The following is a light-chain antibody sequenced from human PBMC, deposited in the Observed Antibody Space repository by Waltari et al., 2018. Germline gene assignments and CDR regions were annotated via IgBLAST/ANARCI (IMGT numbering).Light chain of an antibody. CDR1: QGISSY. J-gene: IGKJ4*01. Sequence: TQSPDTLSVSPGERATLSCRASQGISSYLAWYQQKPGKAPKLLIYAASTLQSGVPSRFSGSGSGTEFTLTISSLQPEDFATYYCQELNTYPQSLTFGGGTKVEI. CDR3: QELNTYPQSLT. CDR2: AAS. V-gene: IGKV1-9*01.